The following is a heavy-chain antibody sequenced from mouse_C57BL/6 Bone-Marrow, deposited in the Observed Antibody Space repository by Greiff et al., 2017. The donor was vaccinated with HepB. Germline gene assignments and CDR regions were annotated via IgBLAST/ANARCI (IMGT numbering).Heavy chain of an antibody. J-gene: IGHJ3*01. CDR3: GYYEYDGPCAY. CDR1: GYTFTSYW. D-gene: IGHD2-4*01. Sequence: QVQLKQPGAELVMPGASVKLSCKASGYTFTSYWMHWVKQRPGQGLEWIGEIDPSDSYTNYHQKFKGKSTLTVDKSYSTAYMQLSSLTSEDSAVYYCGYYEYDGPCAYWGQGTRVTVSA. V-gene: IGHV1-69*01. CDR2: IDPSDSYT.